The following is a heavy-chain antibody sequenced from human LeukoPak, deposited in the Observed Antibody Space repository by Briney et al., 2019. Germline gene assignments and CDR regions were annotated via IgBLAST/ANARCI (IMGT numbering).Heavy chain of an antibody. V-gene: IGHV1-18*01. CDR3: ARDSGSYESYYFDY. D-gene: IGHD1-26*01. CDR2: ISAYNGNT. Sequence: ASVKVSCKASVYTFTSYGISWVRQAPGQGLEWMGWISAYNGNTNYAQKLQGRVTMTTDTSTSTAYMELRSLRSDDTAVYYCARDSGSYESYYFDYWGQGTLVTVSS. CDR1: VYTFTSYG. J-gene: IGHJ4*02.